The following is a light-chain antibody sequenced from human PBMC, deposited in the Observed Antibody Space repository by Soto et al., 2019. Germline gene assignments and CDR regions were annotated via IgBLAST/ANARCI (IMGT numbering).Light chain of an antibody. J-gene: IGLJ2*01. CDR2: DVS. CDR3: SSYTTISTVV. V-gene: IGLV2-14*01. CDR1: SSDVGGYNY. Sequence: QYALTQPASVSGSPGQSITISCTGTSSDVGGYNYVSWYQQHPGKAPKLMIYDVSNRPSGVSNRFSGSKSGNTASLTISGLQAEDESDYYCSSYTTISTVVFGGGTKVTVL.